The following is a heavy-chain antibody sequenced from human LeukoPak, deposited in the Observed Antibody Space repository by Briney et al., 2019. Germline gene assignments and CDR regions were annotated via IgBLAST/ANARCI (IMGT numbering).Heavy chain of an antibody. CDR1: GYTFTDHT. V-gene: IGHV7-4-1*04. Sequence: GASVKVSCKASGYTFTDHTMNWVRQAPGQGLEWMGWINTNSGTPAYAQGFTGRFVFSLDTSVSMAYLQISSLKAEDTAVYYCARDFPARDWFFDLWGRGTLVTVSS. CDR3: ARDFPARDWFFDL. CDR2: INTNSGTP. J-gene: IGHJ2*01.